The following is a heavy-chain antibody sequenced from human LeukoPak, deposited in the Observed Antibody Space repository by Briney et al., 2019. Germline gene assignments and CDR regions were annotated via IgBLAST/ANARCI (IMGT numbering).Heavy chain of an antibody. CDR3: ARRGVYGAYDAFDI. V-gene: IGHV4-59*01. CDR2: IYYSGST. CDR1: GGSISSYY. J-gene: IGHJ3*02. Sequence: SETLSLTCTASGGSISSYYWSWIRQPPGKGLEWIGYIYYSGSTNYNPSLKSRVTISVDTSKNQFSLKLSSVTAADTAVYYCARRGVYGAYDAFDIWGQGTMVTVSS. D-gene: IGHD4-17*01.